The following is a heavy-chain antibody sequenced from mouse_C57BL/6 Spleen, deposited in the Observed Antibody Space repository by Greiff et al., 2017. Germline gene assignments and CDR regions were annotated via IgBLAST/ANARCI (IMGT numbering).Heavy chain of an antibody. Sequence: EVQLQESGPELVKPGASVKIPCKASGYTFTDYNMDWVKQSHGKSLEWIGDINPNNGGTIYNQKFKGKATLTVDKSSSTAYMELRSLTSEDTAVYYCARWGYGNSYYYAMDYWGQGTSVTVSS. J-gene: IGHJ4*01. CDR1: GYTFTDYN. D-gene: IGHD2-1*01. CDR2: INPNNGGT. V-gene: IGHV1-18*01. CDR3: ARWGYGNSYYYAMDY.